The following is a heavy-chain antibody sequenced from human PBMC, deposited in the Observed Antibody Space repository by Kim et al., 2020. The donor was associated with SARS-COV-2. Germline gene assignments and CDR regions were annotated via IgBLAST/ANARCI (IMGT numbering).Heavy chain of an antibody. CDR2: ISGSGGST. CDR3: AKYLLPHYYDSSGYYSIFDS. J-gene: IGHJ4*02. D-gene: IGHD3-22*01. Sequence: GGSLRLSCAASGFTFSSYAMSWVRQAPGKGLEWVSAISGSGGSTYYADSVKGRFTISRDNSKNTLYLQMNSLRAEDTAVYYCAKYLLPHYYDSSGYYSIFDSWRQGTLVTVSS. V-gene: IGHV3-23*01. CDR1: GFTFSSYA.